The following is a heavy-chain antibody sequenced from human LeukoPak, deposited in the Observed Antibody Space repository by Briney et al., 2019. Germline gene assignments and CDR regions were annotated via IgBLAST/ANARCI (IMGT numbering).Heavy chain of an antibody. CDR3: ARPYCTNGVCYYDY. CDR1: GYTFTGYY. D-gene: IGHD2-8*01. Sequence: APVKVSCKASGYTFTGYYMHWVRQAPGQGLEWMGWINPNSGGTNYAQKFQGRVTMTRDTSISTAYMELSRLRSDDTAVYYCARPYCTNGVCYYDYWGQGTLVTVSS. CDR2: INPNSGGT. V-gene: IGHV1-2*02. J-gene: IGHJ4*02.